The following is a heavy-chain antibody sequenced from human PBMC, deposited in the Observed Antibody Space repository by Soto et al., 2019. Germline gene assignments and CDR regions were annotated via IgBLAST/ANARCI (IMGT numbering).Heavy chain of an antibody. Sequence: EVQLVESGGGLVQRGGSLRLSCAASGLTFSSYSMNWVRQAPGKGLEWVSYISSSSSTIYYADSVKGRFTISRYNDKNSLYLQMNSLKAEYTAVYYCAVGGESRYYHYGMDVWGRSSTVTVSS. V-gene: IGHV3-48*01. CDR3: AVGGESRYYHYGMDV. CDR1: GLTFSSYS. J-gene: IGHJ6*02. CDR2: ISSSSSTI.